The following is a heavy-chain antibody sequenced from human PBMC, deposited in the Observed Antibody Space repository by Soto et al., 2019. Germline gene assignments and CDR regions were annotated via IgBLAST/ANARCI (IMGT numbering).Heavy chain of an antibody. J-gene: IGHJ4*02. Sequence: SETLSLTCTVSSASISSSSYTWGWIRQPPGKGLEWIGSIYYSGTTYYNPSLNSRVTVSVDTSKNQFSLKVTSVTAADTAVYYCARRQSSSWYGLWGQGTLVTVSS. D-gene: IGHD6-13*01. V-gene: IGHV4-39*01. CDR1: SASISSSSYT. CDR2: IYYSGTT. CDR3: ARRQSSSWYGL.